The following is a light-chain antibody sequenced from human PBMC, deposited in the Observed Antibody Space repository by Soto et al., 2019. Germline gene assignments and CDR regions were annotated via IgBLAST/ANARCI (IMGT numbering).Light chain of an antibody. CDR3: QQYGSSPGT. CDR1: QSVSSDY. V-gene: IGKV3-20*01. Sequence: EIVLTQSPGTLSLSPGERATLSCRASQSVSSDYLAWFQQKPGQAPRLLIFGASNRDTGIPDRFSGSGSGTDFTLTISRLEPEDFEMYYCQQYGSSPGTFGQGTKV. CDR2: GAS. J-gene: IGKJ1*01.